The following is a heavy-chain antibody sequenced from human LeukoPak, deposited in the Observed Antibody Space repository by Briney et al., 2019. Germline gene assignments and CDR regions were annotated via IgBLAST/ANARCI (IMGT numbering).Heavy chain of an antibody. CDR2: IWHDGSRK. D-gene: IGHD3-16*01. Sequence: GRSLRLSCETSGFTFSDYAMHWVRQPPRKGLAWVAVIWHDGSRKYYADSVKGRFTITRDNSKNTQSLQMNSLRAEDTAIYYCARGFRPHYAYFADVWGRGTTVTVSS. CDR3: ARGFRPHYAYFADV. J-gene: IGHJ6*02. CDR1: GFTFSDYA. V-gene: IGHV3-33*01.